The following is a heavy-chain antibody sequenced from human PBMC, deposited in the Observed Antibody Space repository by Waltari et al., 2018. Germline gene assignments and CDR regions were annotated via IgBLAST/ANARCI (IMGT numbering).Heavy chain of an antibody. Sequence: QVQLQESGPGLVKPSETLSLTCTVSGGSISSHYWSWIRQPPGKGLEWIGYIYYSGSTNYNPSLKSRVTISVDTSKNQFSLKLSSVTAADTAVYYCARDSGYDFWSGYFSPANWFDPWGQGTLVTVSS. D-gene: IGHD3-3*01. CDR3: ARDSGYDFWSGYFSPANWFDP. V-gene: IGHV4-59*11. CDR2: IYYSGST. J-gene: IGHJ5*02. CDR1: GGSISSHY.